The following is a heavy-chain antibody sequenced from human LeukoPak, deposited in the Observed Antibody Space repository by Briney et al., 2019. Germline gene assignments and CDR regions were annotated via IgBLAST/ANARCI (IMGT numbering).Heavy chain of an antibody. V-gene: IGHV3-30*18. J-gene: IGHJ3*02. CDR2: LSYDGSNK. CDR1: GFTFSSYG. D-gene: IGHD4-17*01. CDR3: AKDVSCATVTIHDAFDI. Sequence: GALRLSCAASGFTFSSYGMHWVRQAPGKGLGWVAVLSYDGSNKYYADSVKGRFTISRDNSKNTLYLQMNSLRAEDTAVYYCAKDVSCATVTIHDAFDIWGQGTMVTVSS.